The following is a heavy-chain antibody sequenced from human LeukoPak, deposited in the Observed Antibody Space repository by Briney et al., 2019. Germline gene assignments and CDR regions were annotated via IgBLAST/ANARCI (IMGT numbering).Heavy chain of an antibody. D-gene: IGHD3-10*01. CDR3: ARRSGYYYGMDV. Sequence: SETLSLTCAVYGRSFSGYYWSWIRQPPGKGLEWIGQINHSGRPNYNLSLKSRVTISVDMSKNQFSLKLRSVTAADTAVYYCARRSGYYYGMDVWGQGTTVTVSS. J-gene: IGHJ6*02. V-gene: IGHV4-34*01. CDR2: INHSGRP. CDR1: GRSFSGYY.